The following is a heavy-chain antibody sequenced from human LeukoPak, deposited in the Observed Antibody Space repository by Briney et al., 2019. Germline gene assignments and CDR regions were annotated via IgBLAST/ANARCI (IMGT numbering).Heavy chain of an antibody. D-gene: IGHD2-15*01. V-gene: IGHV1-3*01. CDR3: ERAAGYCSGGSLCYGMDV. CDR1: GYTFTSYA. J-gene: IGHJ6*02. Sequence: ASVKVSCKSSGYTFTSYAMHWVRQAPGQRVEWMGWINAGNGNTKYLQKFQGRATITRDTSSSTAYMELSSLRYEDTAVYSCERAAGYCSGGSLCYGMDVWGQGTTVTVSS. CDR2: INAGNGNT.